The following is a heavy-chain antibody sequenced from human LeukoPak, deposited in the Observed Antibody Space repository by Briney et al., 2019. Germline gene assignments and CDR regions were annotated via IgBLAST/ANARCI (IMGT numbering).Heavy chain of an antibody. J-gene: IGHJ4*02. CDR1: GGSISGHY. V-gene: IGHV4-59*11. D-gene: IGHD2-21*01. Sequence: SETLSLTCTVSGGSISGHYWSWIRQPPAKGLEWVGYVYYSGENNYNPSLKSRVTISVDTSKNQFSLKLTSVTAADTAVYYCARLQGDSTAIFDYWGQGILVSVSS. CDR3: ARLQGDSTAIFDY. CDR2: VYYSGEN.